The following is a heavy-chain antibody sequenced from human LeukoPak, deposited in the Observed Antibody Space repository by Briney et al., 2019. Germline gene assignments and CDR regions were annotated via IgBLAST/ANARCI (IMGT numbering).Heavy chain of an antibody. CDR2: MNPNSGNT. Sequence: ASVKVSCKASGYTFSSYDINWVRQATGQGLEWMGWMNPNSGNTGYAQKFQGRVTITRNTSIRTAYMELSSLRSEDTAVYYCARALSDYEGATYYYYMDVWGKGTTVTVSS. D-gene: IGHD5-12*01. V-gene: IGHV1-8*03. CDR1: GYTFSSYD. J-gene: IGHJ6*03. CDR3: ARALSDYEGATYYYYMDV.